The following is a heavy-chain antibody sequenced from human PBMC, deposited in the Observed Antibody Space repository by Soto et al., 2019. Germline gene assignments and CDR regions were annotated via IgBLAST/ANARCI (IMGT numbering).Heavy chain of an antibody. J-gene: IGHJ4*02. CDR1: GFTFTSSA. CDR3: AADATAWQQMVPSDY. D-gene: IGHD2-8*01. Sequence: SVKVSCKASGFTFTSSAFQWVRQALGQRLEWIGWIAVGSGYTNYAQRFQDRVTLTRDMSTATTYMELSRLTSEDTAIYYCAADATAWQQMVPSDYCGQGTLVTVSS. V-gene: IGHV1-58*01. CDR2: IAVGSGYT.